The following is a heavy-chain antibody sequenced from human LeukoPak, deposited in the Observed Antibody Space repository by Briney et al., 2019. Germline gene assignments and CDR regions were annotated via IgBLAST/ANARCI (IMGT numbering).Heavy chain of an antibody. CDR3: SRHGYDNVLGSSRPTYNWFYP. CDR1: GGSFSGYY. CDR2: IIHSRST. V-gene: IGHV4-34*12. Sequence: SETLSLTCAVYGGSFSGYYWSWRRQPPGKGLEEIGEIIHSRSTNYNPSPQSRVTISLDTTKNQFSLKMSTVTAADTTAYYYSRHGYDNVLGSSRPTYNWFYPWSQGSLVTV. J-gene: IGHJ5*02. D-gene: IGHD3-16*02.